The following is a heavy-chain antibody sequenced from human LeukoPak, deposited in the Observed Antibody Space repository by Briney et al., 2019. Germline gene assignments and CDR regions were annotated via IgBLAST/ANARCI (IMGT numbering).Heavy chain of an antibody. J-gene: IGHJ6*03. Sequence: GAPVKVSCKASGGTFSSYAISWVRQAPGQGLEWMGGIIPIFGTANYAQKFQGRVTITRDTSASTAYIELSSLRSEDMAVYYCARDRSAATGHDYYYYMDVWGKGTTVTVSS. CDR1: GGTFSSYA. D-gene: IGHD6-13*01. CDR2: IIPIFGTA. V-gene: IGHV1-69*05. CDR3: ARDRSAATGHDYYYYMDV.